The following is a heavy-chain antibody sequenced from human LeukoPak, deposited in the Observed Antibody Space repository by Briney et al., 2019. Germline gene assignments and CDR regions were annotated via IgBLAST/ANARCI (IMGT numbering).Heavy chain of an antibody. CDR1: GFTFSSYA. D-gene: IGHD3-22*01. Sequence: GGSLKLSCAASGFTFSSYAMSWVRQAPGQGLEWVPAISGSGDSTYYADSVKGRFTISRDTSKNTLYLQMNSLRAEDTAVYYCAKSPYYYDSRGYFLVDVVDFWGERTMVTVSS. CDR3: AKSPYYYDSRGYFLVDVVDF. CDR2: ISGSGDST. J-gene: IGHJ3*01. V-gene: IGHV3-23*01.